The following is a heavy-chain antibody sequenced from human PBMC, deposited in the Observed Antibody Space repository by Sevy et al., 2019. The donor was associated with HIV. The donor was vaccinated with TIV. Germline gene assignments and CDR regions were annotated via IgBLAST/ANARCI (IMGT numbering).Heavy chain of an antibody. CDR3: ARRGYSGSSFAYREMRCNAFDI. V-gene: IGHV5-51*01. Sequence: GESLKISCKGSGYSFTSYWIGWVRQMPGKGLEWMGIIYPGDSDTRYSPSFQGQVTISADKSISTAYLQWSSLKASDTAMYYCARRGYSGSSFAYREMRCNAFDIWGQGTMVTVSS. J-gene: IGHJ3*02. CDR1: GYSFTSYW. D-gene: IGHD1-26*01. CDR2: IYPGDSDT.